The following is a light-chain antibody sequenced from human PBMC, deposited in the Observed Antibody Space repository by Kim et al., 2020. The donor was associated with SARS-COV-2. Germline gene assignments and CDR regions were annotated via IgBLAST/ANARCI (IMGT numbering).Light chain of an antibody. CDR2: TTS. V-gene: IGKV1-39*01. Sequence: DIQMTQSPSSLSASVGDRVTMTCRASHSISNYLNWYQQKPGKAPKLLIYTTSTLQSGVPSRFSGSGSGTDFTLTITGLRLEDFATYVCQQSDTPPVTFGQGTRLEIK. CDR1: HSISNY. CDR3: QQSDTPPVT. J-gene: IGKJ5*01.